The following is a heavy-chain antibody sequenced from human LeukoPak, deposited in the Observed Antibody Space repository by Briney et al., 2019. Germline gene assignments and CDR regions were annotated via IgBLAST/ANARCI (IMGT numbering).Heavy chain of an antibody. V-gene: IGHV4-38-2*02. CDR2: LYHSGTT. CDR3: ARRRYCSSTSCPYYFDY. CDR1: GYSIAHGFF. D-gene: IGHD2-2*01. J-gene: IGHJ4*02. Sequence: SETLSLTCTVSGYSIAHGFFWAWIRQPPGGGLEWIGSLYHSGTTYYNTSLKSRISTSVDTSKNQFSLKLRLVTAADTAVYYCARRRYCSSTSCPYYFDYWGQGTLVTVSS.